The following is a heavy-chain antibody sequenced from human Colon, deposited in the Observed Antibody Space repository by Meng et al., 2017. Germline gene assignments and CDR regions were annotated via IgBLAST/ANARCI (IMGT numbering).Heavy chain of an antibody. CDR2: IYYTGNT. D-gene: IGHD2-21*02. J-gene: IGHJ5*02. V-gene: IGHV4-61*08. CDR1: GASVSSGDYY. Sequence: LLRARPGWLTLSAHLSLHGTVSGASVSSGDYYWSWIRQPPGKRLEWLGYIYYTGNTNYNPSLKNRVTISLDTSNNQFSRKLTSMTAADAAIYYCARVNGDFDEAWFDPWGQGTLVTVSS. CDR3: ARVNGDFDEAWFDP.